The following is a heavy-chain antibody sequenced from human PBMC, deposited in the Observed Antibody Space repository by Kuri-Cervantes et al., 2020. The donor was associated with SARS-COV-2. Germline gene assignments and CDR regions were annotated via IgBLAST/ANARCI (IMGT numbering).Heavy chain of an antibody. CDR2: MYPPGIA. CDR3: ARQASIVGATTGFDY. V-gene: IGHV4-4*02. J-gene: IGHJ4*02. D-gene: IGHD1-26*01. CDR1: GDSIGSSDW. Sequence: GSLRLSCGVSGDSIGSSDWWSWIRQPPGKGLEWIGQMYPPGIANYNPSLRGRVTISGDKSQSQTSLKLISLTAADTAVYYCARQASIVGATTGFDYWGQGTLVTVSS.